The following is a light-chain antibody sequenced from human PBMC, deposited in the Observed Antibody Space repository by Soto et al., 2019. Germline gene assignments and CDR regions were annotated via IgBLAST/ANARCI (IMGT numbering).Light chain of an antibody. J-gene: IGKJ5*01. Sequence: EIVLTPSPDTLSLSPGERATLSCWASHSVTTHLAWFQQRPGQTPRLLIYDASTRAPGIPARFSGHGSGADFTLTISSLEPEDFAVYYCQQRSDSITFGQGTRLEI. CDR2: DAS. V-gene: IGKV3-11*01. CDR3: QQRSDSIT. CDR1: HSVTTH.